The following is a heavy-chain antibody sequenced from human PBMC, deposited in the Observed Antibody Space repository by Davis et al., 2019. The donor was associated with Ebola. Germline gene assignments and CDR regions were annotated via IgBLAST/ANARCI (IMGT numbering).Heavy chain of an antibody. CDR3: ASLRRTITGMDDGFDL. V-gene: IGHV5-51*01. CDR1: ENSFTNYW. D-gene: IGHD1-20*01. J-gene: IGHJ3*01. Sequence: ESLKISCKDSENSFTNYWIGWVRQMPGKGLEWMGIIYTGDSDTRYSPSFRGQVTISADKSTRTAYLQWGSLKASDTAIYYCASLRRTITGMDDGFDLWGQGTMVTVSS. CDR2: IYTGDSDT.